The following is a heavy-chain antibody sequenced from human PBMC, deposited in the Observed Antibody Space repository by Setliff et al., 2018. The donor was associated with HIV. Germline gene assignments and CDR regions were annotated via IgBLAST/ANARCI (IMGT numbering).Heavy chain of an antibody. CDR1: GGSISGFH. D-gene: IGHD3-10*01. V-gene: IGHV4-59*01. CDR2: IYTGGST. J-gene: IGHJ3*02. CDR3: ARALGVRGSDAFDI. Sequence: SETLSLTCTVSGGSISGFHWSWIRQSPGKGLEWIGYIYTGGSTNYNPSLKSRVTISVDMSKNQFSLKLSSVTAADTAVYYCARALGVRGSDAFDIWGQGTMVTVSS.